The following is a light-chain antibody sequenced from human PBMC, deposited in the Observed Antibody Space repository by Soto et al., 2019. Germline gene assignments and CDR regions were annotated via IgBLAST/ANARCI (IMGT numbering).Light chain of an antibody. V-gene: IGLV1-40*01. CDR1: SSNIGADYD. J-gene: IGLJ2*01. Sequence: QSVLTQPHSVSGAPGQRVTISCTGSSSNIGADYDVHWYQQLPGTAPKLLIFGDTNRPSGVPDRFSGSKSGTSASLAITGLQADDEADYYCQSYDSSLSGSVFGGGTKVTVL. CDR2: GDT. CDR3: QSYDSSLSGSV.